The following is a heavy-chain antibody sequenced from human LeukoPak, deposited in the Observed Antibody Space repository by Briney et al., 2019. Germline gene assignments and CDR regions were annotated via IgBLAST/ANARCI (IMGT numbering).Heavy chain of an antibody. J-gene: IGHJ4*02. CDR1: GFTFGDYA. CDR2: IRSKTYGGTT. D-gene: IGHD6-19*01. CDR3: TRLPSGFAFDY. V-gene: IGHV3-49*04. Sequence: GGSLRLSCTTSGFTFGDYAMSWVRQAPGKGLEWVGFIRSKTYGGTTEYAASAKGRFTISKDDSKSIAYLQMNSLKTEDTGVYYCTRLPSGFAFDYWGRGTLVTVSS.